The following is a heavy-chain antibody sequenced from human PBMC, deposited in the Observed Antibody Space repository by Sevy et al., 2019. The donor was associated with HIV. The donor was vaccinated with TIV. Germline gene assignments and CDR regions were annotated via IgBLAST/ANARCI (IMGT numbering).Heavy chain of an antibody. D-gene: IGHD2-8*01. CDR1: GFTFSEYS. V-gene: IGHV3-23*01. CDR3: AREGCTKPHDY. J-gene: IGHJ4*02. Sequence: GGSLRLSCAASGFTFSEYSMSWVRQPPGKGLERVSTLSFGCGEINYADSVKGRFTISRDNSKSSVYLQMNNLRPEDTAVYYCAREGCTKPHDYWGQGTLVTVSS. CDR2: LSFGCGEI.